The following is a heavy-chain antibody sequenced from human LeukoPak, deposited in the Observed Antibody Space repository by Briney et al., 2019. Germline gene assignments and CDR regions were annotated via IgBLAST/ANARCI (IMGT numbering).Heavy chain of an antibody. CDR3: ATQTPGTWIQLWFGAFDI. CDR2: IYYSGST. J-gene: IGHJ3*02. CDR1: GGSISSSSYY. D-gene: IGHD5-18*01. V-gene: IGHV4-61*05. Sequence: SETLSLTCTVSGGSISSSSYYWGWIRQPPGKGLEWIGYIYYSGSTNYNPSLKRRVTISVDTSKNQFSLKLSSVTAADTAVYYCATQTPGTWIQLWFGAFDIWGQGTMVTVSS.